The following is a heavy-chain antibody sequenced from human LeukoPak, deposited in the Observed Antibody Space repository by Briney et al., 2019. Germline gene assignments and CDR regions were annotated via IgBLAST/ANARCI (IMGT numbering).Heavy chain of an antibody. J-gene: IGHJ3*02. CDR3: ARRGGSGRAFDI. D-gene: IGHD1-26*01. CDR1: GGSISSSSYY. CDR2: ISYSGST. V-gene: IGHV4-39*01. Sequence: SETLSLTCTVSGGSISSSSYYWGWIRQPPGKGLEWIGDISYSGSTYYSPSLKSRVTTPVDTSKNQCSLKLNSVTATDTAVYYCARRGGSGRAFDIWGQGTMVTVSS.